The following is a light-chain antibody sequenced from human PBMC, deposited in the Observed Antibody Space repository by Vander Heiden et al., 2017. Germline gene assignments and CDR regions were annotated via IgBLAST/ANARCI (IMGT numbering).Light chain of an antibody. V-gene: IGKV4-1*01. Sequence: DIVLTQSPDSLAVSRVARAPINCKSSQSVLYSSNNKNYLAWYQQKPGQPPKLLIYWASTRESGVPDRFSGSGSGTDFTLTISSLQAEDVAVYYCQQDNSTPRTIGQGTKLEIK. CDR3: QQDNSTPRT. J-gene: IGKJ2*01. CDR1: QSVLYSSNNKNY. CDR2: WAS.